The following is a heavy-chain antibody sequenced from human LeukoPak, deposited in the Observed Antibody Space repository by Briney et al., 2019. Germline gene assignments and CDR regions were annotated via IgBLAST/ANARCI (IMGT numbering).Heavy chain of an antibody. CDR3: ARDYCSSTSCLFDY. Sequence: ASVKVSCKASGYTFTGYHMHWVRQASGQGLEWMGRINPNSGDTNYAQKFQGRVTMTRDTSISTAYMELSRLRSDDTAVYYCARDYCSSTSCLFDYWGQGTLVTVSS. CDR1: GYTFTGYH. V-gene: IGHV1-2*06. CDR2: INPNSGDT. D-gene: IGHD2-2*01. J-gene: IGHJ4*02.